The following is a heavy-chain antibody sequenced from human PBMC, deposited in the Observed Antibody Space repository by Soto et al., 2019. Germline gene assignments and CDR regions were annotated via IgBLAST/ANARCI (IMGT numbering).Heavy chain of an antibody. D-gene: IGHD1-26*01. Sequence: GGSLRLSCAGSGFNFSDYYMVWVRQAPGKGLEWVSAISGSGGSTYYADSVKGRFTISRDNSKSTVYLELNNLSAEDTAVYHCAKNQGVELVPLATVDWFDPWGQGSVVTVSS. J-gene: IGHJ5*02. CDR3: AKNQGVELVPLATVDWFDP. V-gene: IGHV3-23*01. CDR1: GFNFSDYY. CDR2: ISGSGGST.